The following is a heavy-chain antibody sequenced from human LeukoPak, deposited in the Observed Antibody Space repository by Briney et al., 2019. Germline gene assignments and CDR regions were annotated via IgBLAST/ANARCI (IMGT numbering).Heavy chain of an antibody. CDR2: ISSSGSTI. J-gene: IGHJ4*02. V-gene: IGHV3-11*01. CDR3: ASPASGYYGLFDY. CDR1: GFTFSDYY. D-gene: IGHD3-3*01. Sequence: GSLRLSCVASGFTFSDYYMSWIREAPGKGLEGVTYISSSGSTIYYADSVKGRFTISRDNDKNSLYLQMNSLRAEDTAVYYCASPASGYYGLFDYWGPGTLVTVSS.